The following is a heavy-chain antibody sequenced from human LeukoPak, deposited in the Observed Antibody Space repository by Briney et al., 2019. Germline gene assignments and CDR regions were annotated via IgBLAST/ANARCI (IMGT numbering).Heavy chain of an antibody. Sequence: PSETLSLTCTVSGGSISSYYWSWIRQPPGKGLEWIGYIYYSGSTNYNPSLKSRVTISVDTSKNQFSLKLSSVTAADTAVYYCARATNYGDYGDWFDPWGQGTLVTVSS. V-gene: IGHV4-59*01. CDR1: GGSISSYY. CDR2: IYYSGST. D-gene: IGHD4-17*01. CDR3: ARATNYGDYGDWFDP. J-gene: IGHJ5*02.